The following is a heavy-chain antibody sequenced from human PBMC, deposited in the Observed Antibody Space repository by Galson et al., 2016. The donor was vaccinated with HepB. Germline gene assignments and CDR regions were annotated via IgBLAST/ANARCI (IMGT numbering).Heavy chain of an antibody. CDR2: INHSGST. V-gene: IGHV4-34*01. CDR3: ARGDNPDYGDYASAYYYMDV. Sequence: ETLSLTCAVYGGSFSGYYWSWIRKPPGKGLEWIGEINHSGSTNSNPSHKSRVTISVDTSTNQFSLKLSSVTAADTAVYYCARGDNPDYGDYASAYYYMDVWGKGTTVTVSS. CDR1: GGSFSGYY. J-gene: IGHJ6*03. D-gene: IGHD4-17*01.